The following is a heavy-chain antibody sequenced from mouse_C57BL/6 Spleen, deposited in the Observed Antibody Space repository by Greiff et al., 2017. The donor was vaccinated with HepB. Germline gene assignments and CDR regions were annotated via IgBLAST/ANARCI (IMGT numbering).Heavy chain of an antibody. D-gene: IGHD1-1*01. CDR3: AKAATVVPYFDY. CDR2: IHPNSGST. V-gene: IGHV1-64*01. CDR1: GYTFTSYW. J-gene: IGHJ2*01. Sequence: QVQLQQPGAELVKPGASVKLSCKASGYTFTSYWMHWVKRRPGQGLEWIGMIHPNSGSTNYNEKFKSKATLTVDKSSSTAYMQLSSLTSEDSAVYYCAKAATVVPYFDYWGQGTTLTVSS.